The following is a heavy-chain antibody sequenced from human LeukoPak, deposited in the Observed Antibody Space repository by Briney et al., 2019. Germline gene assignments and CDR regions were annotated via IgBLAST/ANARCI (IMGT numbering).Heavy chain of an antibody. CDR1: TDSTNTYY. CDR3: VRLRWELLAPYFDH. Sequence: SETVSLTCFVSTDSTNTYYWSWIRQSPGKGLEGIGHIYHSGSTDYNPSFKSRVTISIDMSKKEFSLKLTSVTVPDTAMYYCVRLRWELLAPYFDHWGQGAFVIVSS. CDR2: IYHSGST. V-gene: IGHV4-59*01. J-gene: IGHJ4*02. D-gene: IGHD2-15*01.